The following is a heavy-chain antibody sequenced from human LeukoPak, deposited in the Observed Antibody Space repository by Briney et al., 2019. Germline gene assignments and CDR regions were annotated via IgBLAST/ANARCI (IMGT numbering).Heavy chain of an antibody. CDR2: ISYDGSNK. J-gene: IGHJ4*02. D-gene: IGHD3-9*01. V-gene: IGHV3-30*04. CDR3: ARDISRVPPDRGRYFDWLSNIRGFDY. CDR1: GFTFSSYA. Sequence: GGSLRLSCAASGFTFSSYAMHWVRQAPGKGLEWVAVISYDGSNKYYADSVKGRFTISRDNSKNTLYLQMNSLRAEDTAVYYCARDISRVPPDRGRYFDWLSNIRGFDYWGQGTVVTVSS.